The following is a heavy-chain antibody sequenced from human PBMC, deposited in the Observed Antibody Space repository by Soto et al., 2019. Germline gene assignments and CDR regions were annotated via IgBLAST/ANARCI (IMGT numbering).Heavy chain of an antibody. V-gene: IGHV3-23*01. CDR1: GFIFENFG. D-gene: IGHD1-26*01. J-gene: IGHJ5*02. CDR2: ISGSGFKK. Sequence: GGSLRLSCAASGFIFENFGMSWVRPAPGKGLEWISSISGSGFKKYYADSVKGRFTISRDNSKSTVYLELNNLSAEDTAVYHCAKNQGVELVPLATVDWFDPWGQGSVVTVSS. CDR3: AKNQGVELVPLATVDWFDP.